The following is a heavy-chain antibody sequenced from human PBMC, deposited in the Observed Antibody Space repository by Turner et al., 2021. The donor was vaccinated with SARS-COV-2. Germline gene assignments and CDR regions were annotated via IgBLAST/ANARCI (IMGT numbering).Heavy chain of an antibody. D-gene: IGHD4-17*01. CDR1: GFTFITYG. CDR2: IWYDGSDK. V-gene: IGHV3-33*01. CDR3: ARSTVTTPPDY. J-gene: IGHJ4*02. Sequence: QVQLVESGGGVVQPGRSLRLSCAASGFTFITYGMYWVRQAPGKGMEWVAVIWYDGSDKYYADSVKGRFTISRDNSKNTLYLQMNNLRAEDTAVYYCARSTVTTPPDYWGQGTLVTVSS.